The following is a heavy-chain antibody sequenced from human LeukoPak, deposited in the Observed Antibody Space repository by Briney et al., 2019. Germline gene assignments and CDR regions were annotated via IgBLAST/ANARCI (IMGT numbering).Heavy chain of an antibody. CDR1: GFTFSSYA. CDR3: ARGHIYYDSSGYYYYFDY. V-gene: IGHV3-13*01. Sequence: PGGSLRLSCAASGFTFSSYAMHWVRQAPGKGLEWVSAIGTAGDTYYPGSVKGRFTISRENAKNSLYLQMNSLRAGDTAVYYCARGHIYYDSSGYYYYFDYWGQGTLVTVSS. J-gene: IGHJ4*02. CDR2: IGTAGDT. D-gene: IGHD3-22*01.